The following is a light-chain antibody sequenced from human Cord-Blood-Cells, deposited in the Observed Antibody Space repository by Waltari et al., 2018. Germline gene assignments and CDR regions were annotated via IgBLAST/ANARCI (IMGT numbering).Light chain of an antibody. J-gene: IGKJ3*01. CDR1: QSVLYNSNNKNY. Sequence: DIVMTQSPDSLAVSLGERATINCKSSQSVLYNSNNKNYLAWYRQKPGQPPELLIYWAASRESGVPDRFSGSGSGTDFTLTIKSLQAEDVAVYYCQEDYGTCTFGPGTKVDI. CDR2: WAA. CDR3: QEDYGTCT. V-gene: IGKV4-1*01.